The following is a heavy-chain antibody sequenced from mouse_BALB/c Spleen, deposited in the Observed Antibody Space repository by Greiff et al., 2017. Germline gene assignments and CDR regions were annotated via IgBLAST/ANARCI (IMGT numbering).Heavy chain of an antibody. D-gene: IGHD1-1*01. CDR2: ISYSGST. V-gene: IGHV3-8*02. J-gene: IGHJ4*01. Sequence: EVMLVESGPSLVKPSQTLSLTCSVTGDSITSGYWNWIRKFPGNKLEYMGYISYSGSTYYNPSLKSRISITRDTSKNQYYLKLNSVTTEDTATYYCARFTTVVDYYAMDYWGQGTSVTVSS. CDR3: ARFTTVVDYYAMDY. CDR1: GDSITSGY.